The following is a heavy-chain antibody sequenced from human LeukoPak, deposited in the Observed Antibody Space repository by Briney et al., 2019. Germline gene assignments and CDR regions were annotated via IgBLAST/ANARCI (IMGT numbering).Heavy chain of an antibody. CDR2: ISSSSSYI. Sequence: PGGSLRFSCAASGFTFSSYSMNWVRQAPGKGLEWVSSISSSSSYIYYADSVKGRFTISRDNAKNSLYLQMNSLSAEDTAVYYCARESVVVAASNWFDPWGQGTLVTVSS. J-gene: IGHJ5*02. D-gene: IGHD2-15*01. V-gene: IGHV3-21*01. CDR3: ARESVVVAASNWFDP. CDR1: GFTFSSYS.